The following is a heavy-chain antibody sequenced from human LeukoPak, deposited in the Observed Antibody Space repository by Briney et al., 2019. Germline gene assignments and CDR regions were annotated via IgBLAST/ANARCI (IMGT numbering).Heavy chain of an antibody. CDR2: SDPEEVTT. D-gene: IGHD1-26*01. V-gene: IGHV1-24*01. Sequence: ASVKVSCKISGYTLSKLSIHWVRQAPGKGLEWMGCSDPEEVTTVYAQRFQGRVSMTGDTSANTAYMELSSLRSEDTAVYYCVTGVPLNSGSHWWGSFDHWGQGTLVTVSS. CDR3: VTGVPLNSGSHWWGSFDH. CDR1: GYTLSKLS. J-gene: IGHJ4*02.